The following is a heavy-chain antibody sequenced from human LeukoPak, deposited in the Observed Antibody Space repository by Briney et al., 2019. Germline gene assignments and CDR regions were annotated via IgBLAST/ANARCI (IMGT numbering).Heavy chain of an antibody. J-gene: IGHJ5*02. Sequence: GGSLRLSCAASGFTFSSYAMSWVRQAPGKGLEWVSAISGSGGSTYYADSVKGRFTISRDNSKNTLYLQMNSPRAEDTAVYYCAKGIASSWYAWFDPWGQGTLVTVSS. CDR2: ISGSGGST. D-gene: IGHD6-13*01. CDR1: GFTFSSYA. CDR3: AKGIASSWYAWFDP. V-gene: IGHV3-23*01.